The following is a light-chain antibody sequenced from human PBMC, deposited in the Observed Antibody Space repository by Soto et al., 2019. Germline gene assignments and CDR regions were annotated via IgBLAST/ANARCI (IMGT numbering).Light chain of an antibody. CDR1: QSISSW. CDR3: QQYNSYWT. J-gene: IGKJ1*01. V-gene: IGKV1-5*01. CDR2: DAS. Sequence: DIQMTQSPSTLSASVGDRVTITCRASQSISSWLGWYQQKPGKAPKLLIYDASSLESGVPSRFSGSGSGTEFTLTISCRQPDEFATYYCQQYNSYWTFGQGTKVEIK.